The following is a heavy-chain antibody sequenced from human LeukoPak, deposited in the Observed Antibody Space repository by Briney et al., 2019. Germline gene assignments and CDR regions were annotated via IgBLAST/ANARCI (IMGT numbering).Heavy chain of an antibody. J-gene: IGHJ6*02. Sequence: PSETLSLSCTVSGGPIKSDYSCWLQQPPGKGLEWIGYIYYSGTTNSGSTNYNPSLKSRVTISVDTSKSQFSLKLNSVTAADTAVYYCARENGYDGMAVWCQGTTVTVSS. CDR2: IYYSGTTNSGST. V-gene: IGHV4-59*12. CDR1: GGPIKSDY. CDR3: ARENGYDGMAV.